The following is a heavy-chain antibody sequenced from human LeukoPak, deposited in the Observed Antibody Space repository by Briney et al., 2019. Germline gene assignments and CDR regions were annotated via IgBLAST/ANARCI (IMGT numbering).Heavy chain of an antibody. D-gene: IGHD6-13*01. J-gene: IGHJ4*02. CDR3: ARPDRYSWYSFDY. CDR1: GYSFTSYW. Sequence: GESLKISCKGSGYSFTSYWITWVRQMSGKGLEWMGRIDPSDSYTNYSPSFQGHVTISIDKSISTVYLQWSSLKAWDTAMYYCARPDRYSWYSFDYWGQGTLVTVSS. V-gene: IGHV5-10-1*01. CDR2: IDPSDSYT.